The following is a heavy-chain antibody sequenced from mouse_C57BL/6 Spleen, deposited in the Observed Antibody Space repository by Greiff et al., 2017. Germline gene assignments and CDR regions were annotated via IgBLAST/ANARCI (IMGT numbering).Heavy chain of an antibody. CDR2: IDPSDSYT. CDR1: GYTFTSYW. CDR3: AISPLYYSNLYFDY. Sequence: QVQLQQPGAELVKPGASVKLSCKASGYTFTSYWMQWVKQRPGQGLEWIGEIDPSDSYTNYNQKFKGKATLTVDTSSSTAYMQLSSLTSEDSAVYYCAISPLYYSNLYFDYWGQGTTLTVSS. J-gene: IGHJ2*01. V-gene: IGHV1-50*01. D-gene: IGHD2-5*01.